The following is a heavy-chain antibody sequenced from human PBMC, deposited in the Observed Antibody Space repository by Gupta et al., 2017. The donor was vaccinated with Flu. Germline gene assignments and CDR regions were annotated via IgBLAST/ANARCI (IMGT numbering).Heavy chain of an antibody. J-gene: IGHJ4*02. CDR2: MNGEAGSP. CDR3: AKGRRLTVGQSGYY. V-gene: IGHV3-23*01. D-gene: IGHD1-26*01. CDR1: SSNA. Sequence: SSNAMTWVRQAPGKGLEWVATMNGEAGSPRYAVSVRGRFTISRDNSRNTLYLQLNRLREEDTAVYYCAKGRRLTVGQSGYYWGQGTLVTVSS.